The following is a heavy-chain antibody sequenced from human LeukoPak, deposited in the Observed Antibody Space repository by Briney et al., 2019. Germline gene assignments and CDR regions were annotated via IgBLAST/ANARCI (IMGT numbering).Heavy chain of an antibody. D-gene: IGHD6-19*01. CDR3: ARKWAVAGSSYFDY. V-gene: IGHV3-7*03. CDR2: IKQDGSVQ. CDR1: GFTFSNYW. Sequence: GGSLRLSCTASGFTFSNYWMSWVRQAPGKGLEWVANIKQDGSVQYYVDSVKGRFTISRDNAKNSLYPQMNSLRAEDTAVYYCARKWAVAGSSYFDYWGQGTLVTVSS. J-gene: IGHJ4*02.